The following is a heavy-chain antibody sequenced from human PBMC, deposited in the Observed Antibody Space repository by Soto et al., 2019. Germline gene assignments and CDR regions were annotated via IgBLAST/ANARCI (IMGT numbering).Heavy chain of an antibody. Sequence: QVQLVQSGAEVKKPGASVKVSCKASGYTFTRYAMHWVRQAPGQRLEWMGWINAGNGNTKYSQKFQGRVTITRDTSARTAYIELSGLRSEDTAVYYCARDRGYCSGTSCYNPLFDYWGQGTLVPVSA. V-gene: IGHV1-3*01. D-gene: IGHD2-2*02. CDR2: INAGNGNT. CDR1: GYTFTRYA. J-gene: IGHJ4*02. CDR3: ARDRGYCSGTSCYNPLFDY.